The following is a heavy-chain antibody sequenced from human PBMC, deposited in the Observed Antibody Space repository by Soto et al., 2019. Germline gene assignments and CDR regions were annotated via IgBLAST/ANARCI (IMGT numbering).Heavy chain of an antibody. CDR1: GYSISSGSY. Sequence: SETLSLTCTVSGYSISSGSYWGCIRQPPGKGPEWIASIYHGGTTFYNPSLKSRITLSMDSSQTQFSLKLTSVTAADSAVYYCARIHWSQSSLDYWGRGILVTVSS. CDR2: IYHGGTT. CDR3: ARIHWSQSSLDY. J-gene: IGHJ4*02. V-gene: IGHV4-38-2*02. D-gene: IGHD6-19*01.